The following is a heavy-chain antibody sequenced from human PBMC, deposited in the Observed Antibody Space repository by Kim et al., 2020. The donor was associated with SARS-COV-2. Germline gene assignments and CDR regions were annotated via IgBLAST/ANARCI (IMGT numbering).Heavy chain of an antibody. Sequence: GGSTYYADSVKSRFTITRDNSKNTLYLQMNSRRAEDTAVYYCARGYYDSLIWGQGTLVTVSS. CDR2: GGST. J-gene: IGHJ4*02. D-gene: IGHD3-22*01. CDR3: ARGYYDSLI. V-gene: IGHV3-66*01.